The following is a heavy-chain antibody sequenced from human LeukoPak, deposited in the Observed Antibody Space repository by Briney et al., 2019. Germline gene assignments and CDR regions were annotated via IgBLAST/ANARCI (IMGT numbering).Heavy chain of an antibody. Sequence: GRSLRLSCAASGFTFSTYAMSWVRQAPGKGLEWVSTISGSGSGTYSADSVKGRFTISRDKSKNTLYLQMNSLRAEDTAIYYCAKDSMVRGLFDYWGQGTLVTVSS. CDR3: AKDSMVRGLFDY. J-gene: IGHJ4*02. D-gene: IGHD3-10*01. CDR1: GFTFSTYA. V-gene: IGHV3-23*01. CDR2: ISGSGSGT.